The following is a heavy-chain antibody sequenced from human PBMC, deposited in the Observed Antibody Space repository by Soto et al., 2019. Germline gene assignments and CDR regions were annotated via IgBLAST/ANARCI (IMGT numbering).Heavy chain of an antibody. CDR1: GYIFINYY. CDR2: INPNGGST. D-gene: IGHD6-13*01. Sequence: QVQLVQSGAEVKKPGDSVKVSCKASGYIFINYYIHWVRQAPGQGLEWIGIINPNGGSTNYAQKFRGRVTLARDTSTTTLYMDLSRLRSEDTAMYYCARDLAAGDFWGQGTLVTVSS. CDR3: ARDLAAGDF. J-gene: IGHJ4*02. V-gene: IGHV1-46*01.